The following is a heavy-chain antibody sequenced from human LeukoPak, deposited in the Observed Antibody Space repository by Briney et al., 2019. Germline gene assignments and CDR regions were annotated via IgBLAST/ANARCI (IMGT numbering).Heavy chain of an antibody. CDR1: GYTFTSYG. CDR3: ARASPSARLRSPYYYYGMDV. V-gene: IGHV1-18*01. CDR2: ISAYNGNT. D-gene: IGHD2-21*02. J-gene: IGHJ6*02. Sequence: ASVKVSCKASGYTFTSYGISWVRQAPGQGLEWMGWISAYNGNTNYAQKLQGRVTMTTDTSTSTAYMELRSLRSDDTAVYYCARASPSARLRSPYYYYGMDVWGQGTTVTVSS.